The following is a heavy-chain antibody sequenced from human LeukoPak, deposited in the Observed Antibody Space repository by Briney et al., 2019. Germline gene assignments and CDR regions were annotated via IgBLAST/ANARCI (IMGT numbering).Heavy chain of an antibody. CDR3: ARESHYYDSSGYSLGAFDI. CDR1: GFIFSSYG. Sequence: GGSLRLSCAASGFIFSSYGMHWVRQAPGKGLEWVAVIWYDGSNKYYADSVKGRFTISRDNSKNTLYLQMNSLRAEDTAVYYCARESHYYDSSGYSLGAFDIWGQGTMVTVSS. D-gene: IGHD3-22*01. V-gene: IGHV3-33*08. CDR2: IWYDGSNK. J-gene: IGHJ3*02.